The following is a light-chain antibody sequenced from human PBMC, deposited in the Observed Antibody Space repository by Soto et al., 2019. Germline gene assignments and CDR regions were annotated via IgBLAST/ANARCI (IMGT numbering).Light chain of an antibody. CDR3: QQSYSTPWT. CDR1: QSISSY. J-gene: IGKJ1*01. CDR2: AAS. V-gene: IGKV1-39*01. Sequence: DIQMTQSPSSLPASVGYRVTITCRASQSISSYLNWYQQTPGQAPKLLIYAASSLQSGVPSRFSGSGSGTDFTLTISSLQPEDFATYYCQQSYSTPWTFGQGTKVDI.